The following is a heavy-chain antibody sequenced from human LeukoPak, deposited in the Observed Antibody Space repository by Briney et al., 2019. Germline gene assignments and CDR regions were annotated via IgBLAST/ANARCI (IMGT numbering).Heavy chain of an antibody. V-gene: IGHV1-18*01. CDR2: ISAYNGNT. CDR1: GYTFTSYG. J-gene: IGHJ4*02. D-gene: IGHD3-3*01. CDR3: ARGALHFWSGYYNYFDY. Sequence: ASVKVSCKASGYTFTSYGISWVRQAPGQGLEWMGWISAYNGNTNYAQKLQGRVTMTTDTSTSTAYMELRSLRSDDTAVYYRARGALHFWSGYYNYFDYWGQGTLVTVSS.